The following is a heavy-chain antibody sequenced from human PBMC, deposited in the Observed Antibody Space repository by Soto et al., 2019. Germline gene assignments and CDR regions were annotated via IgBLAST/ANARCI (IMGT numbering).Heavy chain of an antibody. J-gene: IGHJ4*02. CDR1: GGSISSAGYN. CDR2: IYYSGST. V-gene: IGHV4-31*03. Sequence: QVQLQESGPGLVKPSQTLSLTCTVSGGSISSAGYNWSWIRQHPGKGLEWIGYIYYSGSTYYNPVLKSRVTXSXXXSXXQFSLKLSSVTAADTAVYYCARYGSGTYYPTTFDSWGQGTLVTVSS. CDR3: ARYGSGTYYPTTFDS. D-gene: IGHD3-10*01.